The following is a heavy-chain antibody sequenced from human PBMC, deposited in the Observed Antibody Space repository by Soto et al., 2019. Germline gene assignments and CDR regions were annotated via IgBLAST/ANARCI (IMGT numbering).Heavy chain of an antibody. CDR3: ARQPTTGDTDLWFDP. D-gene: IGHD2-21*01. J-gene: IGHJ5*02. Sequence: QLQLLESGPGLVKASETLSLTCNVSGGSISSSRSYWPWIRQPPGKGLEWLANMYYSGSTYYNPSLASRVTASVDTSKNEFSLKLRSVTAADTAVYYCARQPTTGDTDLWFDPWGQGTLVTVSS. V-gene: IGHV4-39*01. CDR2: MYYSGST. CDR1: GGSISSSRSY.